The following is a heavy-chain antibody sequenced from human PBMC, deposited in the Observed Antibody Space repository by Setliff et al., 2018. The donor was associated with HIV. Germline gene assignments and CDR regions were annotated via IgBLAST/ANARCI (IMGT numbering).Heavy chain of an antibody. J-gene: IGHJ3*02. CDR3: AKTSVGATGLYAFDI. CDR2: IYTTGST. CDR1: GGSIGSGSHY. V-gene: IGHV4-61*09. Sequence: ASETLSLTCTVSGGSIGSGSHYWSWIRQPAGKGLEWIGHIYTTGSTNYNPSLKSRVTISADTSNNQFSLRLTSMTAADTAVYYCAKTSVGATGLYAFDIWGQGTVVTVSS. D-gene: IGHD1-26*01.